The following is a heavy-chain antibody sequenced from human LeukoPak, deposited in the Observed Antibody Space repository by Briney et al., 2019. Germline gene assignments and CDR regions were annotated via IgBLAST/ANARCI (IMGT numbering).Heavy chain of an antibody. CDR1: GGSISSGGYY. CDR2: IFYSGTT. J-gene: IGHJ4*02. Sequence: SQTLSLTCTVSGGSISSGGYYWSWVRQHPGKGLEFIGYIFYSGTTYYNPSLKSRVSISLDTSLNQFSLKVISVTAADTAVYYCARYGAPFDSWGQGTLVTVSS. D-gene: IGHD4-17*01. CDR3: ARYGAPFDS. V-gene: IGHV4-31*03.